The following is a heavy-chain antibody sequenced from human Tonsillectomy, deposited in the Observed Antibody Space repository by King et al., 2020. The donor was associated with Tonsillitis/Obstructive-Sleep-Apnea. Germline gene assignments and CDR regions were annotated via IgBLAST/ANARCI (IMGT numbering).Heavy chain of an antibody. Sequence: VQLVESGGGVVQPGRSLRLSCAASGFTFSSYAMHWVRQAPGKGLEWVAVISYDGSNKYYADSVKGRFTISRDNSKNTLYLQMNSLRAEDTAVYYCARGGAGYCSSTSCYPGDYWGQGTLVTVSS. D-gene: IGHD2-2*01. CDR1: GFTFSSYA. CDR3: ARGGAGYCSSTSCYPGDY. J-gene: IGHJ4*02. CDR2: ISYDGSNK. V-gene: IGHV3-30*04.